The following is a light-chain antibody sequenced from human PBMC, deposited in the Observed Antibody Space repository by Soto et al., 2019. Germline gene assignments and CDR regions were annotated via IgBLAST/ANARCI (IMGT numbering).Light chain of an antibody. J-gene: IGLJ1*01. V-gene: IGLV3-27*01. CDR3: YSAADNKGV. Sequence: SYELTHPSSVTVSPGQTARITCSGDVLAKKYARWFQQKPGQAPVLVIYKDSERPSGIPERFSGSSSGTTVTLTISGAQVEDEADYYCYSAADNKGVVGSGTKVTVL. CDR2: KDS. CDR1: VLAKKY.